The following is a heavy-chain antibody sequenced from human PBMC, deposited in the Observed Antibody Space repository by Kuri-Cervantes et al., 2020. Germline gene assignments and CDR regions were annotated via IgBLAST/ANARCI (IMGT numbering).Heavy chain of an antibody. V-gene: IGHV4-59*01. Sequence: GSLRLSCTVSGGSISSYYWNWIRQPPGKGLEWIGYIYYSGSTNYNPSLKSRVSISVDTSKNQFSLKLSSVTAADTAVYYCARDRGRLELYFDYWGQGTLVTVSS. CDR3: ARDRGRLELYFDY. CDR1: GGSISSYY. J-gene: IGHJ4*02. D-gene: IGHD1-7*01. CDR2: IYYSGST.